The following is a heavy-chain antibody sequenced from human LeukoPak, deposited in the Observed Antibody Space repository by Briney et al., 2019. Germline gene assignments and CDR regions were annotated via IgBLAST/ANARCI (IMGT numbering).Heavy chain of an antibody. J-gene: IGHJ4*02. V-gene: IGHV4-30-4*01. CDR3: ARSTYYYDSSASPELDY. CDR1: GGSISSGDYY. Sequence: NPSETLSLTCTVSGGSISSGDYYWSWIRQPPGKGLEWIGYIYYSGSTYYNPSLKSRVTISVDTSKNQFSLKLSSVTAADTAVYYCARSTYYYDSSASPELDYWGQGTLVTVSS. D-gene: IGHD3-22*01. CDR2: IYYSGST.